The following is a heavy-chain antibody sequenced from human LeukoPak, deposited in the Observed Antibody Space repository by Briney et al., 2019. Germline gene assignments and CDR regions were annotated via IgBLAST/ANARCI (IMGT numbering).Heavy chain of an antibody. CDR3: ARGALRRYYDSSGYRDY. CDR2: INPNSGGT. D-gene: IGHD3-22*01. J-gene: IGHJ4*02. V-gene: IGHV1-2*02. CDR1: GYTFTGYY. Sequence: ASVKVSCKASGYTFTGYYMHWVRRAPGQGLEWMGWINPNSGGTNYAQKFQGRVTMTRDTSISTAHMELSRLRSDDTAVYYCARGALRRYYDSSGYRDYWGQGTLVTVSS.